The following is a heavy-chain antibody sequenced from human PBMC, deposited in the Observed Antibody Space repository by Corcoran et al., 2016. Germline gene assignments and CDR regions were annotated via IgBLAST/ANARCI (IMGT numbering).Heavy chain of an antibody. D-gene: IGHD2-15*01. CDR3: ARSGEVVVVAARGPFDY. CDR2: INHSGST. J-gene: IGHJ4*02. CDR1: VGSFSGYY. V-gene: IGHV4-34*01. Sequence: QVQLQQWGAGLLKPSETLSLTCAVYVGSFSGYYWSWIRQPPGKGLAWIGEINHSGSTNYNPSLKSRVTISVDTTKNQFSLKLTPVTAADPAVNYCARSGEVVVVAARGPFDYWGQVTLVTVSS.